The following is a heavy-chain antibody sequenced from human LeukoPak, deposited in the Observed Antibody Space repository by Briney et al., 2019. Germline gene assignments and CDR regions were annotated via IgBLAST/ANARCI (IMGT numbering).Heavy chain of an antibody. CDR2: IYYSGST. J-gene: IGHJ4*02. CDR3: ARNPITFGGVYFDY. D-gene: IGHD3-16*01. Sequence: PSETLSLTCTVSGGSISSYYWSWIRQPPGKGLEWIGYIYYSGSTNYNPSLKSRVTISVDTSKNQFSLKLSSVTAADTAVYYCARNPITFGGVYFDYWGQGTLVTVSS. CDR1: GGSISSYY. V-gene: IGHV4-59*08.